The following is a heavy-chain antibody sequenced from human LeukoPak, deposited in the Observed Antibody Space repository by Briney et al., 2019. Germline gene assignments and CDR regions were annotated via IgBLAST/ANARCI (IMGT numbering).Heavy chain of an antibody. CDR3: ARVEDSSSWYYFDY. D-gene: IGHD6-13*01. CDR2: ISYDGSNK. Sequence: PGRSLRLSCAASGFTFSSYAMHWVRQAPGKGLEWVAVISYDGSNKYYADSVKGRFTISRDNSKNTLYLQMNSLRAEDTAVYYCARVEDSSSWYYFDYWGQGTLVTVSS. J-gene: IGHJ4*02. CDR1: GFTFSSYA. V-gene: IGHV3-30-3*01.